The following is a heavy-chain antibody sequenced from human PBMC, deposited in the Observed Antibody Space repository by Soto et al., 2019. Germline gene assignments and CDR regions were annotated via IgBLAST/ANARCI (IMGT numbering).Heavy chain of an antibody. J-gene: IGHJ5*02. V-gene: IGHV1-69*02. CDR1: GGTFSSYT. Sequence: ASVKVSCKASGGTFSSYTISWVRQAPGQGLEWMGRIIPILGIANYAQKFQGRVTITADKSTSTAYMELSSLRSEDTAVYYCASSTGRGVIHWFDPWGQGTLVTVSS. D-gene: IGHD3-10*01. CDR3: ASSTGRGVIHWFDP. CDR2: IIPILGIA.